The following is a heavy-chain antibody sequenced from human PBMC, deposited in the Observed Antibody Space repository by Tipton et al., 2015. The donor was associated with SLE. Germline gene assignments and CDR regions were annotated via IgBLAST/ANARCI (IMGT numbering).Heavy chain of an antibody. CDR1: GDSISSNY. Sequence: TLSLTCTVSGDSISSNYWSWIRQPPGKGLEWIGYIYYSGSTNYNPSLKSRVTISVDTSKNQFSLKLSSVTAADTAVYYCARGGGSGLSIFYWYFDLWGRGTLVTVSS. J-gene: IGHJ2*01. CDR2: IYYSGST. V-gene: IGHV4-59*01. D-gene: IGHD3-22*01. CDR3: ARGGGSGLSIFYWYFDL.